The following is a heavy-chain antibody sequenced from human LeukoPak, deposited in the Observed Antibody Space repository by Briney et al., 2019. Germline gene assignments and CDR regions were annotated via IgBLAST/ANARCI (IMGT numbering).Heavy chain of an antibody. J-gene: IGHJ4*02. V-gene: IGHV1-18*01. CDR2: ISAYNGNT. CDR1: GGTFNDCT. Sequence: GSSVKVSCKASGGTFNDCTVTWVRQAPGQGLEWMGWISAYNGNTNYAQKLQGRVTMTTDTSTSTAYMELRSLRSDDTAVYYCARDYSHYFDYWGQGTLVTVSS. CDR3: ARDYSHYFDY. D-gene: IGHD2-15*01.